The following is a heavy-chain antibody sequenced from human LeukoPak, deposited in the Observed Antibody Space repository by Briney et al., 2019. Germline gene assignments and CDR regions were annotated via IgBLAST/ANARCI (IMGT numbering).Heavy chain of an antibody. CDR2: ISAYNGNT. CDR1: GYTFTSYG. CDR3: ARGPKTYSSGWSPSGYYYGMDV. Sequence: ASVKVSCKASGYTFTSYGISWVRQAPGQGLEWMGWISAYNGNTNYAQKFQGRVTMTRNTSISTAYMEPSSLRSGDTAVYYCARGPKTYSSGWSPSGYYYGMDVWGQGTTVTVSS. D-gene: IGHD6-19*01. V-gene: IGHV1-18*01. J-gene: IGHJ6*02.